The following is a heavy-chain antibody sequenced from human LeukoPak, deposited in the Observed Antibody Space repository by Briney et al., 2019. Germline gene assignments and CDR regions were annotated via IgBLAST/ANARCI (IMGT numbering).Heavy chain of an antibody. CDR3: ARARRRGYSYGYYFDY. CDR2: IYYSGST. CDR1: GGSISSSSYY. J-gene: IGHJ4*02. D-gene: IGHD5-18*01. V-gene: IGHV4-39*07. Sequence: SETLSLTCTVSGGSISSSSYYWGWIRQPPGKGLEWIGSIYYSGSTYYNPSLKSRVTISVDTSKNQFSLKLSSVTAADTAVYYCARARRRGYSYGYYFDYWRQGTLVTVSS.